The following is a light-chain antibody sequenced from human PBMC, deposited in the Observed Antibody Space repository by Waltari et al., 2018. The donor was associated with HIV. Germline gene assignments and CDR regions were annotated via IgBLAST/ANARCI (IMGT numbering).Light chain of an antibody. Sequence: DIRMTQFPSTLSASVGDRVTLTCRASQNINSWLAWYQQGPGKAPRLLIHKASNLEYGVPSRFSGGGSGTEFNLTIDSLQPDDFATYYCQQYNIDFYTFGQGTKV. CDR1: QNINSW. V-gene: IGKV1-5*03. J-gene: IGKJ3*01. CDR2: KAS. CDR3: QQYNIDFYT.